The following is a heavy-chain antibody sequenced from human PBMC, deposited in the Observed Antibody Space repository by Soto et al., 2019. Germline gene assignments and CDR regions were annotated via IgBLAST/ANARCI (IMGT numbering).Heavy chain of an antibody. CDR1: GFTFSNAW. J-gene: IGHJ4*02. D-gene: IGHD2-15*01. CDR2: IKSKTDGGTT. V-gene: IGHV3-15*07. CDR3: TTGAQYCSGGSCYPGTLDY. Sequence: EVQLVESGGGLVKPGGSLRLSCAASGFTFSNAWMNWVRQAPGKGLEWVGRIKSKTDGGTTDYAAPVKGRFTISRDDSKNTLYLQMNSLKTEDTAVYYCTTGAQYCSGGSCYPGTLDYWGQGTLVTVSS.